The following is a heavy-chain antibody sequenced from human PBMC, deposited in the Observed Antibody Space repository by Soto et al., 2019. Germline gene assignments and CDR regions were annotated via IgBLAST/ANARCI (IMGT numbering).Heavy chain of an antibody. CDR3: AKGRGYSYGYREGRYFDY. V-gene: IGHV3-23*01. D-gene: IGHD5-18*01. Sequence: EVQLLESGGGLVQPGGSLRLSCAASGFTFSTYAMSWVRQAPGKGLEWVSAISGSGGSTYYADSVKGRFTIARDNSKNTLYLQMNSLRAEDTAVYYCAKGRGYSYGYREGRYFDYWGQGTLVTGSS. CDR1: GFTFSTYA. J-gene: IGHJ4*02. CDR2: ISGSGGST.